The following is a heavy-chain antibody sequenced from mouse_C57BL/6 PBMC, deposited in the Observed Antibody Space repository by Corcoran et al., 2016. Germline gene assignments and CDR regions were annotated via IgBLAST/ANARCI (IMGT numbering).Heavy chain of an antibody. CDR2: IYPRSGNT. CDR1: GYTFTSYG. J-gene: IGHJ2*01. CDR3: ARKPLDGYYEY. Sequence: QVQLQQSGAELARPGASVKLSCTASGYTFTSYGISWVKQRTGQGLEWIGEIYPRSGNTYYNEKFKGKATLTADKSSSTAYMELRSLTSEDSAVYFCARKPLDGYYEYWGQGTTLTVSS. D-gene: IGHD2-3*01. V-gene: IGHV1-81*01.